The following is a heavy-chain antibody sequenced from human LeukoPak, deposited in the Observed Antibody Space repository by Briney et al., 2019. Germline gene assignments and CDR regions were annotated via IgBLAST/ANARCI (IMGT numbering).Heavy chain of an antibody. J-gene: IGHJ6*02. CDR2: ISYDGSNK. V-gene: IGHV3-30-3*01. CDR1: GFTFSSYA. CDR3: AGGARAVTTDYYYGMDV. D-gene: IGHD4-17*01. Sequence: PGGSLRLSCAASGFTFSSYAMHWVRQAPGKGLEWVAVISYDGSNKYYADSVKGRFTISRDNSKNTLYLQMNSLRAEDTAVYYCAGGARAVTTDYYYGMDVWGQGTTVTVSS.